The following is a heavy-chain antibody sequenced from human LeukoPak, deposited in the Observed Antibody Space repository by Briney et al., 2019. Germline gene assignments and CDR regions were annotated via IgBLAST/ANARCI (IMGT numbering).Heavy chain of an antibody. V-gene: IGHV3-23*01. CDR2: ISSSGGDT. CDR3: AKKNSGLHPFDF. CDR1: GFSFSSSP. D-gene: IGHD4-23*01. Sequence: GGSLRLSCAASGFSFSSSPMSWVRQAPGKGLEWVSGISSSGGDTPYADSVKGRFTISRDNSKTTLYLQMNSLRAEDTAVYYCAKKNSGLHPFDFWGQGTLVIVSS. J-gene: IGHJ4*02.